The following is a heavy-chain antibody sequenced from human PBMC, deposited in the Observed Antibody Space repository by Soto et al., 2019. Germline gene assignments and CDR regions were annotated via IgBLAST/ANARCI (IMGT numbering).Heavy chain of an antibody. Sequence: QVQLEQSGAEVKKPGASVKVSCKASGFTFTGHYIHWVRQAPGQGLEWMGWINPNSGDTSYAQKFQGRVTMTRNTSITTAYIELRRLSSDDSAVYYWQKSESFFRPSLGYFHYWGQGTLVTVSS. V-gene: IGHV1-2*02. CDR3: QKSESFFRPSLGYFHY. D-gene: IGHD3-10*01. CDR1: GFTFTGHY. J-gene: IGHJ4*02. CDR2: INPNSGDT.